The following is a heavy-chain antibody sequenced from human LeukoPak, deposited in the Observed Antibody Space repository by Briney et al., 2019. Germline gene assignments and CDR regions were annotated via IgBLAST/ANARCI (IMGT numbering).Heavy chain of an antibody. Sequence: SETLSLTCAVYGGSFSGYYWSWIRQPPGKGLEWIGEINHSGSTNYNPSLKSRVTISVDTSKNQLSLKLSSATAADTAVYYCARGGGAYGDYDYWGQGTLVTVSS. CDR3: ARGGGAYGDYDY. V-gene: IGHV4-34*01. J-gene: IGHJ4*02. CDR2: INHSGST. CDR1: GGSFSGYY. D-gene: IGHD4-17*01.